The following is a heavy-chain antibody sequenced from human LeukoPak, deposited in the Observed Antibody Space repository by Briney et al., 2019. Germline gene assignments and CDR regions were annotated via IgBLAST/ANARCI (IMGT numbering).Heavy chain of an antibody. CDR1: GGSFSGYY. D-gene: IGHD3-16*02. V-gene: IGHV4-34*01. J-gene: IGHJ4*02. Sequence: SETLSLTCAVYGGSFSGYYWSWIRQPPGKGLEWIGEINHSGSTNYNPSLKSRVTISVDTSKNQFSLKLSSVTAADTAVYYCARKDPYDYVWGSYRYTFDYWGQGTLVTVSS. CDR3: ARKDPYDYVWGSYRYTFDY. CDR2: INHSGST.